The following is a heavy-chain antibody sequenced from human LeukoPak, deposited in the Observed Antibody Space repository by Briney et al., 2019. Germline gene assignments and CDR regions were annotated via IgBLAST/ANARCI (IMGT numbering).Heavy chain of an antibody. J-gene: IGHJ4*02. CDR2: INSDGSRT. Sequence: SGGPLRLSCAASGFTFSNYWMHWVRQAPGKGPVWVSRINSDGSRTTYADSVTGRFTISRDNAKNTAYLQMNSLKTEDTAVYYCTRLDSSSSDLDYWGQGTLVTVSS. D-gene: IGHD6-6*01. V-gene: IGHV3-74*01. CDR3: TRLDSSSSDLDY. CDR1: GFTFSNYW.